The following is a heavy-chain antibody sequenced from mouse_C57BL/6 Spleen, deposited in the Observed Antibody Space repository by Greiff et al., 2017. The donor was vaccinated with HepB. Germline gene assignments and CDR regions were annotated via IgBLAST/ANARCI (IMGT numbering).Heavy chain of an antibody. J-gene: IGHJ3*01. V-gene: IGHV7-3*01. Sequence: EVQVVESGGGLVQPGGSLSLSCAASGFTFTDYYMSWVRQPPGKALEWLGFIRNKANGYTTEYSASGKGRFTISRDNSQSILYLQMNALRAEDSATYYCARSAIYYDYVGFAYWGQGTLVTVSA. D-gene: IGHD2-4*01. CDR1: GFTFTDYY. CDR3: ARSAIYYDYVGFAY. CDR2: IRNKANGYTT.